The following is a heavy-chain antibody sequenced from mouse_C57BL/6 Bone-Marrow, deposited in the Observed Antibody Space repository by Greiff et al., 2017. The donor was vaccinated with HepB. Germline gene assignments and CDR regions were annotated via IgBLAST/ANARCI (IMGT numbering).Heavy chain of an antibody. Sequence: VNLVESGAELARPGASVKLSCKASGYTFTSYGISWVKQRTGQGLEWIGEIYPRSGNTYYNEKFKGKATLTADKSSSTAYMELRSLTSEDSAVYFCARWGVSAWFAYWGQGTLVTVSA. CDR2: IYPRSGNT. J-gene: IGHJ3*01. CDR3: ARWGVSAWFAY. CDR1: GYTFTSYG. V-gene: IGHV1-81*01.